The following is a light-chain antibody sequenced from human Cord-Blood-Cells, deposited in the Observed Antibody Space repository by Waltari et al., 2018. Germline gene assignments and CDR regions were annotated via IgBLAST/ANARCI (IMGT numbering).Light chain of an antibody. CDR2: AAS. V-gene: IGKV1-39*01. J-gene: IGKJ1*01. CDR1: QSISSY. CDR3: QQSYSTLQT. Sequence: IQMTQSPSSLSASVGDSVTITCRASQSISSYLNWYQQKPGKAPKLLFYAASSLQSGVPSKFSGSGSGTDFTLTISSLQPEDFSTYYCQQSYSTLQTFGQGTKVEIK.